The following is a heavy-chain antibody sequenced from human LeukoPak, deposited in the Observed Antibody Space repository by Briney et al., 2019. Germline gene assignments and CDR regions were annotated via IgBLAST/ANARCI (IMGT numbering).Heavy chain of an antibody. D-gene: IGHD3-3*01. CDR1: GFTFSSYS. CDR2: ISSSSSYI. J-gene: IGHJ4*02. Sequence: GGSLRLSCAASGFTFSSYSMTWVRQAPGKGLEWVSSISSSSSYIYYADSVKGRFTISRDNSKNTLFLQMNSLRAEDTAVYYCARVFGNYYYFDFWGQGTLVTVSS. V-gene: IGHV3-21*01. CDR3: ARVFGNYYYFDF.